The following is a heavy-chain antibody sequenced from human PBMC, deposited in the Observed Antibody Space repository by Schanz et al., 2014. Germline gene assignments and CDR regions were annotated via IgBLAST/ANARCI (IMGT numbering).Heavy chain of an antibody. Sequence: QVQLQESGPGLVKPSQTLSLTCTVSGDSISSGGYYWSWIRQHPGKGLEWIGYISYSGVTYYNPSLKSRVTISVDKAKIPVYLKVRSVTAADTAVYYCARDSLRGATGGYGMDVWGQGTTVTVSS. J-gene: IGHJ6*02. CDR2: ISYSGVT. V-gene: IGHV4-31*03. CDR3: ARDSLRGATGGYGMDV. CDR1: GDSISSGGYY. D-gene: IGHD2-8*02.